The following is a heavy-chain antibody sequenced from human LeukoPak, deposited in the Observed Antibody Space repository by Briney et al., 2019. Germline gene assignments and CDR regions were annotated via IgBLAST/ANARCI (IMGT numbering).Heavy chain of an antibody. Sequence: GESLRLFCAGSGFTFGSYSMSWVRQAPGQGLEWVSSISTGSNYIYYADSLKGRFTISRDNVKNSLFLEMSSLRAEDTAVYYCATYFSVTCRYYFYYMDVWGQGTTVTVSS. J-gene: IGHJ6*03. V-gene: IGHV3-21*06. CDR1: GFTFGSYS. D-gene: IGHD2-15*01. CDR3: ATYFSVTCRYYFYYMDV. CDR2: ISTGSNYI.